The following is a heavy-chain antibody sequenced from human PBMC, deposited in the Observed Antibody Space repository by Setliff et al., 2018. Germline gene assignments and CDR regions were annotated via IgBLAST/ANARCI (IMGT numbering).Heavy chain of an antibody. CDR3: ARDGVFYAMDF. CDR2: INQGGGTQ. Sequence: PGGSLRLSCVASGFTFSGLWMSWVRQAPGKGLEWVANINQGGGTQFYVDSVRGRFTISRDNAKNSLYLQMNSLRGEASAVYYCARDGVFYAMDFWGQGTTVTVSS. J-gene: IGHJ6*02. D-gene: IGHD6-6*01. CDR1: GFTFSGLW. V-gene: IGHV3-7*01.